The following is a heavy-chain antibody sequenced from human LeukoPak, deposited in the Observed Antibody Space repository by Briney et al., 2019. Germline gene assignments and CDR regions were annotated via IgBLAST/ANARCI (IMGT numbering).Heavy chain of an antibody. CDR2: INHSGST. J-gene: IGHJ5*02. CDR1: GGSFSGYY. CDR3: AKRTGYRPWFDP. Sequence: SETLSLTCAVYGGSFSGYYWSWIRQPPGKGLEWIGEINHSGSTNYNPSLKSRVTIPVDTSKNQLSLKLSSVTAADTAVYYCAKRTGYRPWFDPWGQGTLVTVSA. D-gene: IGHD6-13*01. V-gene: IGHV4-34*01.